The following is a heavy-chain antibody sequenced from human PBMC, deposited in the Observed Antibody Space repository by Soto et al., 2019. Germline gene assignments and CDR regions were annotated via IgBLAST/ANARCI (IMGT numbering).Heavy chain of an antibody. CDR2: ISGSGGST. CDR1: GFTFSSYA. V-gene: IGHV3-23*01. J-gene: IGHJ6*02. Sequence: GGSLRLSCAASGFTFSSYAMSWVRQAPGKGLEWVSAISGSGGSTYYADSVKGRFTISRDNSKNTLYLQMNSLRAEDTAVYYCAKDAQTGDYDFWSGYFPAPLYYYGMDVWGQGTTVTVSS. CDR3: AKDAQTGDYDFWSGYFPAPLYYYGMDV. D-gene: IGHD3-3*01.